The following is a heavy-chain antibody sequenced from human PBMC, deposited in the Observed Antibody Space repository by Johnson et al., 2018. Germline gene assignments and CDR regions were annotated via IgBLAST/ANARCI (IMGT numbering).Heavy chain of an antibody. CDR3: ARAESSPHDGMDV. J-gene: IGHJ6*02. CDR2: IWYDGSNK. CDR1: GFTFSAYG. V-gene: IGHV3-33*08. D-gene: IGHD6-13*01. Sequence: VQLVESGGGVVQPGRSLRLSCAASGFTFSAYGMHWVRQAPGKGLEWVAVIWYDGSNKYYADSVKGRFTISRDNSKNTLYLQMNSLRDEDTAVYYCARAESSPHDGMDVWGQGTTVTVSS.